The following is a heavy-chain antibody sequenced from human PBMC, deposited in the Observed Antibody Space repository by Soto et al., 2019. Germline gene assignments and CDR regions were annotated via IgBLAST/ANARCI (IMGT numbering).Heavy chain of an antibody. J-gene: IGHJ5*02. Sequence: QVQLVQSGAEVKKPGSSVKVSCKASGGTFSSYAISWVRQAPGQGLEWMGGIIPIFGTANYAQKFQGRVTITADESTSTAYMELSSLRSEDTAVYYCARGNVLRFLEWLGSWFDPWGQGTLVTVSS. V-gene: IGHV1-69*12. D-gene: IGHD3-3*01. CDR2: IIPIFGTA. CDR1: GGTFSSYA. CDR3: ARGNVLRFLEWLGSWFDP.